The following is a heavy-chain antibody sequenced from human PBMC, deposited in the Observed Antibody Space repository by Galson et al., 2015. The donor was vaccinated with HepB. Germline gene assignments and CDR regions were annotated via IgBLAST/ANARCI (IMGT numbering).Heavy chain of an antibody. CDR2: IIPTFETP. Sequence: SVKVSCKASGGTFSNYAISWVRQAPGQGLEWMGGIIPTFETPNYAQKFKGRVTITADESTSTVHMELSSLRSEDTARYHCARRQRAAATGTPYYYGMDVWGQGTTVTVSS. CDR3: ARRQRAAATGTPYYYGMDV. J-gene: IGHJ6*02. CDR1: GGTFSNYA. D-gene: IGHD6-13*01. V-gene: IGHV1-69*13.